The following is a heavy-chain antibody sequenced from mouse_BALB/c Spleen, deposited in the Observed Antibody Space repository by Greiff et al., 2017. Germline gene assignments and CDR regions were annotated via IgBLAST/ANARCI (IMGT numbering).Heavy chain of an antibody. CDR1: GYTFTSYW. CDR2: IYPGDGDT. J-gene: IGHJ4*01. D-gene: IGHD3-1*01. V-gene: IGHV1-87*01. CDR3: ARAPRGAMDY. Sequence: VKLQQSGAELARPGASVKLSCKASGYTFTSYWMQWVKQRPGQGLEWIGAIYPGDGDTRYTQKFKGKATLTADKSSSTAYMQLSSLASEDSAVYYCARAPRGAMDYWGQGTSVTVSS.